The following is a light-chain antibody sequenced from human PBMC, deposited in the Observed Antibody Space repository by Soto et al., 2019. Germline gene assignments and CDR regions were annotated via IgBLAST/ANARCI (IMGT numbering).Light chain of an antibody. V-gene: IGKV3-15*01. CDR2: GAS. J-gene: IGKJ4*01. CDR1: QSVSSN. Sequence: EIVMTQSPATLSVSPGERATLSCRASQSVSSNLAWYQQKPGQAPRLLIYGASTRATGIPARFSGGGSGTDFTLTISRLEPEDFAVYYCQQYNNWPPTFGGGSKVDIK. CDR3: QQYNNWPPT.